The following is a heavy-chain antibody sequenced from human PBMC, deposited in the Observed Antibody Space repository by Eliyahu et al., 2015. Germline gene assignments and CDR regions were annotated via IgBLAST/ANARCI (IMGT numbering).Heavy chain of an antibody. CDR1: GGTFSNYA. CDR3: ARDEGGPRYYDSSGYLYYYYGMDV. Sequence: EVKKPGSSVKVSCKASGGTFSNYAISWVRQAPGQGLEWMGXIXPIFGTANYAQKXQGRVTITAXESTSTAYMELSSLRSEDTAVYYCARDEGGPRYYDSSGYLYYYYGMDVWGQGTTVTVSS. J-gene: IGHJ6*02. V-gene: IGHV1-69*01. D-gene: IGHD3-22*01. CDR2: IXPIFGTA.